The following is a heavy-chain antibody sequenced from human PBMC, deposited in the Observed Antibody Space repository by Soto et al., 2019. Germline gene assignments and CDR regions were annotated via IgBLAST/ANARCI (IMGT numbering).Heavy chain of an antibody. CDR2: ISCSAGST. V-gene: IGHV3-23*01. D-gene: IGHD3-22*01. J-gene: IGHJ4*02. CDR1: GFTFSSYA. Sequence: EVQLLESGGGLVQPGGSLRLSCAAYGFTFSSYAMSWVRQARGKALEWISAISCSAGSTYYADSVKSRFTIARDNSKYTLYVQMNSLRAEDTAVYYCAKDGDYYDSSGYYYFDSCGQGTLVTVSS. CDR3: AKDGDYYDSSGYYYFDS.